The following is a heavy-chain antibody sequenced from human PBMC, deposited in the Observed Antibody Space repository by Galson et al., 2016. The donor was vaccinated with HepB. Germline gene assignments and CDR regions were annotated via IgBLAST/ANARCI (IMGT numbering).Heavy chain of an antibody. V-gene: IGHV1-69*13. J-gene: IGHJ6*02. CDR1: GGTFSNYA. Sequence: SVKVSCKASGGTFSNYAISWVRQAPGQGLEWMGGIIPIFGTANYAQKFQGRVTITADESTCTAYMELSSLRTEDTAVYYCAQPRTTVTTLYDSYGMDVWGQGTTVTVSS. CDR2: IIPIFGTA. D-gene: IGHD4-17*01. CDR3: AQPRTTVTTLYDSYGMDV.